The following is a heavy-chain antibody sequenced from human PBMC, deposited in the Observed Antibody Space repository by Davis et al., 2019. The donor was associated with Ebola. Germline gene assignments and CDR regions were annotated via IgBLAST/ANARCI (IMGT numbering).Heavy chain of an antibody. Sequence: PGGSLRLSCAASGFTFSSYAMHWVRQAPGKGLEWVAVISYDGSNKYYADSVKGRFTISRDNSKNTLYLQMNSLRAEDTAVYYCAKDKSSSYYYYYGMDVWGKGTTVTVSS. V-gene: IGHV3-30*04. CDR1: GFTFSSYA. CDR2: ISYDGSNK. J-gene: IGHJ6*04. CDR3: AKDKSSSYYYYYGMDV. D-gene: IGHD6-6*01.